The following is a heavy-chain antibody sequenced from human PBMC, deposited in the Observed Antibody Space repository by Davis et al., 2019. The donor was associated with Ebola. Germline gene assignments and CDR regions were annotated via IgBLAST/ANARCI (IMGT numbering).Heavy chain of an antibody. D-gene: IGHD5-18*01. Sequence: ASVKVSCKASGYTFTSYDINWVRQATGQGLEWMGRISGYNGNANSAQRFQGRVTMTTDTSTGTAYMELRSLGSDDTAVYYCARMMVRGYGFTSGLFYAMDVWGQGTTVTVSS. CDR2: ISGYNGNA. V-gene: IGHV1-18*01. CDR1: GYTFTSYD. CDR3: ARMMVRGYGFTSGLFYAMDV. J-gene: IGHJ6*02.